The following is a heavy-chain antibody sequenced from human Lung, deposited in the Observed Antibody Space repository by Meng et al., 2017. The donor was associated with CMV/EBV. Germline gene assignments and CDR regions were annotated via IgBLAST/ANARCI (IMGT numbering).Heavy chain of an antibody. CDR2: IVPVVLIP. Sequence: SVTVSXKASRGTFSNYAIRWVRQPPRQGLEWMGAIVPVVLIPSYPQKFQGRVTITADESTTTAYMELRSLRPEDTAVYYCAADSLGCGGECYYPFDFWGQGXLVTVSS. CDR3: AADSLGCGGECYYPFDF. J-gene: IGHJ4*02. CDR1: RGTFSNYA. V-gene: IGHV1-69*10. D-gene: IGHD2-21*01.